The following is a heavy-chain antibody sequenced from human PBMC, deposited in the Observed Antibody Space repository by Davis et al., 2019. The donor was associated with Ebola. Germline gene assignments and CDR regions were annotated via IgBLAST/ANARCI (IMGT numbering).Heavy chain of an antibody. D-gene: IGHD2-2*01. Sequence: PSETLSLTCTVSGGSISSSSYYWGWIRQPPGKGLEWIGSIYYSGSTYYNPSLKSRVTISVDTSKNQFSLKLSSVTAADTAVYYCARGDCSSTSCYRPWYYYMDVWGKGTTVTVSS. CDR3: ARGDCSSTSCYRPWYYYMDV. CDR2: IYYSGST. CDR1: GGSISSSSYY. V-gene: IGHV4-39*01. J-gene: IGHJ6*03.